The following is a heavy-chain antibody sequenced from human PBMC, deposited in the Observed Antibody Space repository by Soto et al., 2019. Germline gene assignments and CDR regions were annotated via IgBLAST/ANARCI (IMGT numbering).Heavy chain of an antibody. CDR3: ARVMEGQLVVCDS. D-gene: IGHD6-6*01. J-gene: IGHJ4*02. CDR2: MSPNTGLT. V-gene: IGHV1-8*01. CDR1: GYIFTTYE. Sequence: ASVKVSCKTSGYIFTTYEINWVRQASGQGLEWLGWMSPNTGLTGYAQKFQGRVTMTSNTSTGTAYMELSSLRSEDTAMYYCARVMEGQLVVCDSWGQGTLVTVSS.